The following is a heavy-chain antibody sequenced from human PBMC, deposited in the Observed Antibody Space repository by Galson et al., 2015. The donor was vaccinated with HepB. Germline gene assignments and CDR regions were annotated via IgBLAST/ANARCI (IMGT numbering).Heavy chain of an antibody. J-gene: IGHJ1*01. V-gene: IGHV3-33*08. Sequence: SLRLSCAASGFTFSSYGMHWVRQAPGKGLEWVAVIWYDGSNKYYADSVKGRFTTSRDNSKNTLYLQMNSLRAEDTAVYYCARGVYYGSLWFQHWGQGTLVTVSS. CDR1: GFTFSSYG. CDR3: ARGVYYGSLWFQH. CDR2: IWYDGSNK. D-gene: IGHD3-10*01.